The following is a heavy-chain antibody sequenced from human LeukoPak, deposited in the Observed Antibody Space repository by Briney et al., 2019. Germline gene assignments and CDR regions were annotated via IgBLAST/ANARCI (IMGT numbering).Heavy chain of an antibody. V-gene: IGHV1-18*01. CDR2: ISAYNGNT. CDR3: ARSQVGSGSSPFDY. J-gene: IGHJ4*02. CDR1: GYTFTSYG. D-gene: IGHD3-10*01. Sequence: GASVKVSCKASGYTFTSYGISWVRQAPGQGLEWMGRISAYNGNTNYAQKLQGRVTMTTDTSTSTAYMELRSLRSDDTAVYYCARSQVGSGSSPFDYWGQGTLVTVSP.